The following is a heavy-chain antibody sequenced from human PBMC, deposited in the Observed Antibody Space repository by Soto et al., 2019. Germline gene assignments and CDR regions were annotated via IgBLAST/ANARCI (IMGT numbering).Heavy chain of an antibody. J-gene: IGHJ3*02. CDR2: INHSGST. Sequence: SETLSLTCAVYGGSFSGYYWSWIRQPPGKGLEWIGEINHSGSTNYNPSLKSRVTISVDTSKNQFSLKLSSVTAADTAVYYCARGSRNYYDSSGYYPIVGAFDIWGQGTMVTVSS. CDR1: GGSFSGYY. V-gene: IGHV4-34*01. D-gene: IGHD3-22*01. CDR3: ARGSRNYYDSSGYYPIVGAFDI.